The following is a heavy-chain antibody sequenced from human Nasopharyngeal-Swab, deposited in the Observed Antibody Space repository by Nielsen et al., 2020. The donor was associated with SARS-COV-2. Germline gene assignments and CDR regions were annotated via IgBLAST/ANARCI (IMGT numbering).Heavy chain of an antibody. CDR3: ARGGYYGSGSYQN. CDR2: IYHSGST. D-gene: IGHD3-10*01. J-gene: IGHJ4*02. Sequence: GSLRLSCAVSGGSISSSNWWSCVRQPPGKGLEWIGEIYHSGSTNYNPSLKSRVTISVDKSKNQFSLKLSSVTAADTAVYYCARGGYYGSGSYQNWGQGTLVTVSS. V-gene: IGHV4-4*02. CDR1: GGSISSSNW.